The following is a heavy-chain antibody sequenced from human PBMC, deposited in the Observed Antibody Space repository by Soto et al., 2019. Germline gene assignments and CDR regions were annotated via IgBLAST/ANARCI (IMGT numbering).Heavy chain of an antibody. J-gene: IGHJ3*02. CDR2: INVDGSEK. Sequence: ELVESGGGSVQPGGSLKLSCAASGFMFVNYWINRVRQAPGKGLEWVANINVDGSEKYFVDSVRGRFTISRDNAKNSVYLQMNSLRGEDAAVYYCARDIMGGTFDIWGQGTLVTVSS. D-gene: IGHD2-8*01. V-gene: IGHV3-7*05. CDR1: GFMFVNYW. CDR3: ARDIMGGTFDI.